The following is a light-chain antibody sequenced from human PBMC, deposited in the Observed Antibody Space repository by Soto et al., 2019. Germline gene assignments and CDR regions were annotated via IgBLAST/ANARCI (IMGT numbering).Light chain of an antibody. V-gene: IGKV1-5*01. Sequence: GYIVTITCLASQSISSWLAWYQQKPGKAPKLLIYDASSLEAGVPSRFSGTGSGTDFTLTISSLEPDDFSTFYCQQYSGYSRTFGQGTKVDIK. CDR1: QSISSW. CDR2: DAS. CDR3: QQYSGYSRT. J-gene: IGKJ1*01.